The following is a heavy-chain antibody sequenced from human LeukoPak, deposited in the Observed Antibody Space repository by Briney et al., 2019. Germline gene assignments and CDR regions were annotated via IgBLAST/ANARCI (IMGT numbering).Heavy chain of an antibody. CDR1: GFTFSSYA. J-gene: IGHJ6*03. Sequence: PGGSLRLSCAASGFTFSSYAMSWVRQAPGKGLEWVSAIGGSGGSPYYADSVKGRFTISRDNSKNTLYLQMNSLRAEDTAIYYCVKGGVAAAPNLYYMDVWGKGTTVTVSS. CDR2: IGGSGGSP. D-gene: IGHD2-2*01. V-gene: IGHV3-23*01. CDR3: VKGGVAAAPNLYYMDV.